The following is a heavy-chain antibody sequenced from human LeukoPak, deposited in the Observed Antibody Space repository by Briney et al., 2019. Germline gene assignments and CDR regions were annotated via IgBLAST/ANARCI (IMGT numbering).Heavy chain of an antibody. Sequence: GGSLRLSCAASGLRVSDYYMSWVRQAPGKGLEWVSVVYSGAGGSTYYAESVKGRFTISRDNLKNTLYLQMNSLTPEDTAVYYCVKDSEQLLNGLRYLEDWGQGTLVTVSS. CDR1: GLRVSDYY. CDR2: VYSGAGGST. CDR3: VKDSEQLLNGLRYLED. V-gene: IGHV3-66*02. J-gene: IGHJ4*02. D-gene: IGHD2-2*01.